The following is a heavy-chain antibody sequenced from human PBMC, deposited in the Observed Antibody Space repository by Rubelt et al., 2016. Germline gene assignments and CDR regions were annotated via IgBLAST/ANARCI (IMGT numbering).Heavy chain of an antibody. Sequence: QLQLQESGPGLVKPSETLSLTCTVSGGSISSGSHYWGWIRQPPGKGLEWIGSFYYSGSTYYNPSPKSRVTISVDTSKNQLSLKLSSVTAADTAVYYCARLSTAMLFDPWGQGTLVTVSS. CDR1: GGSISSGSHY. V-gene: IGHV4-39*07. J-gene: IGHJ5*02. CDR3: ARLSTAMLFDP. CDR2: FYYSGST. D-gene: IGHD5-18*01.